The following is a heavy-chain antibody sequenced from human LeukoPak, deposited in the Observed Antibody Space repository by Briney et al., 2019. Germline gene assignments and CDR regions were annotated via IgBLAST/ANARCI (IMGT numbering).Heavy chain of an antibody. J-gene: IGHJ4*02. V-gene: IGHV3-30*01. D-gene: IGHD4-17*01. Sequence: GGCLRLSCAPSGFTFSSYAMHWVRQAPGKGLEWVAVISYDGSNKYYADSVKGRFTISRDNSKNTLYLQMNSLRAEDTAVYYCARDYGDYHYFDYWGQGTLVTVSS. CDR1: GFTFSSYA. CDR2: ISYDGSNK. CDR3: ARDYGDYHYFDY.